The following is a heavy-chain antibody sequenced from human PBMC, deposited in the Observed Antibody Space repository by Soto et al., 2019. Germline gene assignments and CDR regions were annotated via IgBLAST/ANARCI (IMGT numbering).Heavy chain of an antibody. CDR2: ISGSGGST. V-gene: IGHV3-23*01. CDR3: AKDWGNWGAFDI. Sequence: GGSLRLSCAASGFTFSSYVMSWVRQAPGKGLEWVSAISGSGGSTYYADSVQGRFTISRDNSKNTLHLQMNSLRAEDTAVYYCAKDWGNWGAFDIWGQGTMVTVSS. J-gene: IGHJ3*02. D-gene: IGHD3-16*01. CDR1: GFTFSSYV.